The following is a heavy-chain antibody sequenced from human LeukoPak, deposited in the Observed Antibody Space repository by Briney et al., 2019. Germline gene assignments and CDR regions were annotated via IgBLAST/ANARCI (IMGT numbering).Heavy chain of an antibody. J-gene: IGHJ4*02. CDR3: ALLNDDYGLGGDFDY. CDR1: GFTFSSYG. Sequence: GGSLRLSCAASGFTFSSYGMHWVRQAPGKGLEWVAFIRYDGSNKYYADSVKGRFTISRDNSKNTLYLQMNSLRAEDTAVYYCALLNDDYGLGGDFDYWGQGTLVTVSS. D-gene: IGHD4-17*01. V-gene: IGHV3-30*02. CDR2: IRYDGSNK.